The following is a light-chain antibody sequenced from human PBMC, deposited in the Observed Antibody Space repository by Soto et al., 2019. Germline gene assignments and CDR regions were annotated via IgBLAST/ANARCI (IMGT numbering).Light chain of an antibody. CDR2: SAS. V-gene: IGKV3-15*01. J-gene: IGKJ1*01. Sequence: DIVLTQSPATLSVSPGERATLSCRASQSISTDLAWYQQRPGQSPRLLIYSASTRATGVPARFSGSGSGTKFTLAFSSLQSEDFAIYYCQQNNTWPRTFGQGTKV. CDR1: QSISTD. CDR3: QQNNTWPRT.